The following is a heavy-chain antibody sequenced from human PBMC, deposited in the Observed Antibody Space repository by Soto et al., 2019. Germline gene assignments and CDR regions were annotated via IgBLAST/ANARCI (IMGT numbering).Heavy chain of an antibody. CDR2: ILVGGST. J-gene: IGHJ3*02. V-gene: IGHV3-23*01. CDR3: AKATATGGGAFDI. D-gene: IGHD2-8*02. CDR1: GFTFSSYD. Sequence: EVQLLESGGGLVQPGGSLRLSCAASGFTFSSYDMSWVRQAPGKGLEWVSTILVGGSTHYPDSVKGRFTISRDNSKNTVFLQMNSLTAGDTAVYYCAKATATGGGAFDICGQGTMVTVSS.